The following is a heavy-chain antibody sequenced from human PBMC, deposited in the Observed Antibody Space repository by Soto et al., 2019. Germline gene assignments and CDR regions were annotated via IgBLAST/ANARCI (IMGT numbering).Heavy chain of an antibody. Sequence: PGESLNISCKGSGYNFLNYWIGWVRQMPGKGLECMGVIHPIDSNIKYSPSLQGQVTISADKSINTAYLQWSSLKASDTARYYCARLSTIDYGDKVDCYRFFDYWGQGTLVTVSS. CDR2: IHPIDSNI. D-gene: IGHD1-26*01. CDR3: ARLSTIDYGDKVDCYRFFDY. CDR1: GYNFLNYW. V-gene: IGHV5-51*01. J-gene: IGHJ4*02.